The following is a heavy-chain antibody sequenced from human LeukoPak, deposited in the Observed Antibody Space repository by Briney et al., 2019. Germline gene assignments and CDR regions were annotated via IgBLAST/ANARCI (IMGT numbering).Heavy chain of an antibody. CDR1: GFTFGDYA. CDR2: IRSKAYGGTT. D-gene: IGHD2-2*01. J-gene: IGHJ4*02. CDR3: TRYCSSTSCYSGGVYYFDY. V-gene: IGHV3-49*03. Sequence: QPGGSLRLSCTASGFTFGDYAMSWFRQAPGKGLEWVGFIRSKAYGGTTEYAASVKGRFTISRDDSKSIAYLQMNSLKTEDTAVYYCTRYCSSTSCYSGGVYYFDYWGQGTLVTVSS.